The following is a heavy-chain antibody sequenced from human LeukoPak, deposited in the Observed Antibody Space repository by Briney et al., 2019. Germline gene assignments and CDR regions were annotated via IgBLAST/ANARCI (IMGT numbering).Heavy chain of an antibody. CDR1: GYFISSGYY. Sequence: SETLSLTCTVSGYFISSGYYWGWIRQSPGKGLEWIASIYQSGSTYYNPSLKSRVTMSVDTSKNQFSLKLSSVTAADTAVYYCARVPGPNWFDPWGQGTLVTVSS. CDR3: ARVPGPNWFDP. CDR2: IYQSGST. V-gene: IGHV4-38-2*02. J-gene: IGHJ5*02.